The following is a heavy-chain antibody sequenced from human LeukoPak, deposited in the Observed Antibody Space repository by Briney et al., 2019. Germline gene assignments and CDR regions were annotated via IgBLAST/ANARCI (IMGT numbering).Heavy chain of an antibody. CDR1: GFTFSSYA. D-gene: IGHD6-19*01. CDR3: AKASSFSSGWSHDY. V-gene: IGHV3-23*01. CDR2: ISGSGHST. J-gene: IGHJ4*02. Sequence: GGSLRLSCAASGFTFSSYAMSGVRQAPGKGLEWVSSISGSGHSTFYADSVKGRFTISRDNSKNTLYLQMNSLRAEDTAVYYCAKASSFSSGWSHDYWGQGTLVTVSS.